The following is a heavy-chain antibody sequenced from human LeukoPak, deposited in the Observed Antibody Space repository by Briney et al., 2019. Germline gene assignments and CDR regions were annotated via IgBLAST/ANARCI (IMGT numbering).Heavy chain of an antibody. D-gene: IGHD3-22*01. Sequence: PGGSLRLSCAASGFTFSSYWMHWVRQAPGKGLVWVSHINSDGSSTSYADSVKGRFTISRDNAKNTLYLQMNSLRAEDTAVYYCARSVPPRNYYDSFYWGQGTLVTVSS. CDR1: GFTFSSYW. J-gene: IGHJ4*02. CDR3: ARSVPPRNYYDSFY. V-gene: IGHV3-74*01. CDR2: INSDGSST.